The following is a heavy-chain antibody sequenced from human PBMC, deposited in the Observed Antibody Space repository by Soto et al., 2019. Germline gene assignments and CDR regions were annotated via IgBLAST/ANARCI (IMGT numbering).Heavy chain of an antibody. CDR1: GGSISSGGYS. CDR3: AGGIAARPLGY. Sequence: PSETLSLTCAVSGGSISSGGYSWSWIRQPPGNGLERIGYIYHSGSTYYNPSLKSRVTISVDRSKNQFSLKLSSVTAADTAVYYCAGGIAARPLGYWGQGTLVTVSS. D-gene: IGHD6-6*01. V-gene: IGHV4-30-2*01. J-gene: IGHJ4*02. CDR2: IYHSGST.